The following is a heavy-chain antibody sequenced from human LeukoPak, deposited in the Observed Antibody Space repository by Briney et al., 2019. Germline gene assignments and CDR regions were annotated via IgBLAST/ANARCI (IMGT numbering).Heavy chain of an antibody. J-gene: IGHJ2*01. CDR3: ARGYDSSGYWYWYFDL. D-gene: IGHD3-22*01. Sequence: GGSLRLSCAASGFTFSSYWMHWVRHAPGKGLVWVSCINSDGSSTSYADSVKGRFTISRDNAKNTLYLQMNSLRAEDTAVYYCARGYDSSGYWYWYFDLWGRGTLVTVSS. CDR1: GFTFSSYW. CDR2: INSDGSST. V-gene: IGHV3-74*01.